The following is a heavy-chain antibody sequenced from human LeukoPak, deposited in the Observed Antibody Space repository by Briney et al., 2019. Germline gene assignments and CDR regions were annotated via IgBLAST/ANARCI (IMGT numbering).Heavy chain of an antibody. CDR3: ARVPYDSSGYFIPPTDY. V-gene: IGHV1-8*01. CDR2: MNPNSGNT. Sequence: ASVKVSCKASGYTFTSYDINWVRQATGQGLEWMGWMNPNSGNTGYAQKFQGGVTMTRNTSISTAYMELSSLRSEDTAVYYCARVPYDSSGYFIPPTDYWGQGTLVTVSS. J-gene: IGHJ4*02. D-gene: IGHD3-22*01. CDR1: GYTFTSYD.